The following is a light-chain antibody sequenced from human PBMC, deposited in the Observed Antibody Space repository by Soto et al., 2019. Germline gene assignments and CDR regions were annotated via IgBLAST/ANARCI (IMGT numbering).Light chain of an antibody. J-gene: IGLJ3*02. CDR1: SSDVGGYNY. CDR3: SSYTSSSTPGV. CDR2: EVS. V-gene: IGLV2-14*01. Sequence: QSALTQPASVSGSPGQSITISCTGTSSDVGGYNYVSWYQQHPGKAPKLMIYEVSNRPSGVSNRFSGSKSGNTASLTISGIQAEDEADYYCSSYTSSSTPGVFGGGTKLNVL.